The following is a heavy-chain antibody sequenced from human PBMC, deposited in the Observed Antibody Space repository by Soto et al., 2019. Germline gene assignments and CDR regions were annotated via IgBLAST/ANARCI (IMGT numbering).Heavy chain of an antibody. CDR1: GGSISSYY. D-gene: IGHD3-10*01. CDR2: IYYSGST. Sequence: QVQLQESGPGLVKPSETLSLTCTVSGGSISSYYWSWIRQPPGKGLEWMGYIYYSGSTNYNPSLKSRVTISVDTSKNQFSLKLSSVTAADTAVYYCARHANYYGSGSYYRSSYYYYYMDVWGKGTTVTVSS. CDR3: ARHANYYGSGSYYRSSYYYYYMDV. J-gene: IGHJ6*03. V-gene: IGHV4-59*08.